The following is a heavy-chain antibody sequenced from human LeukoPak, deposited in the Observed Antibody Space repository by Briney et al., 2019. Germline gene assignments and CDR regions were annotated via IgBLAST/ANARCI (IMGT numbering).Heavy chain of an antibody. CDR3: ARDHGDFVQHD. V-gene: IGHV4-39*01. CDR1: GDSISSGNFY. CDR2: IYYNGVT. D-gene: IGHD4-17*01. J-gene: IGHJ4*02. Sequence: SETLSLTCTVSGDSISSGNFYWGWIRQPPGKELQWIGSIYYNGVTHYNPSLESRVTISADTSTNEFSLKLRSVTAADTAMYYCARDHGDFVQHDWGQGTLVTVSS.